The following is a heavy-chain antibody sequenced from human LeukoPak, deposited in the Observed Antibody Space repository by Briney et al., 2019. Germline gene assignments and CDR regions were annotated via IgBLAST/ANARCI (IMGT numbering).Heavy chain of an antibody. CDR2: ISSKGDIT. J-gene: IGHJ4*02. Sequence: GGSLRLSCAASGFTFGSYAMHWVRQAPGKGLEFVSAISSKGDITYYANSVKGRFIMSRDNSKNTLYLQMGSLRAEDMAVYYCVRWGGGADYWGQGTLVTVSS. D-gene: IGHD3-10*01. CDR1: GFTFGSYA. CDR3: VRWGGGADY. V-gene: IGHV3-64*01.